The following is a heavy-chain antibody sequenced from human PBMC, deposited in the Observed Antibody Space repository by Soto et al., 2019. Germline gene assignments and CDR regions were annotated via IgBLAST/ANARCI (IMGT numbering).Heavy chain of an antibody. CDR3: AKEYYDFWSGYYQARPGNDAFDI. Sequence: GGSLRLSCAAYGFTFSSYAMSWVRQAPGKGLEWVSAISGSGGSTYYVDSVKGRFTISRDNSKNTLYLQMNSLRAEDTAVYYCAKEYYDFWSGYYQARPGNDAFDIWGQGTMVTVSS. D-gene: IGHD3-3*01. CDR1: GFTFSSYA. V-gene: IGHV3-23*01. CDR2: ISGSGGST. J-gene: IGHJ3*02.